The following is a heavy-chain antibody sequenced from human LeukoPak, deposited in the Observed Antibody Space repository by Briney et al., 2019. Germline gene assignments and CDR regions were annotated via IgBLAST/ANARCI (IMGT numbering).Heavy chain of an antibody. CDR2: IYPGDSDT. Sequence: GESLKISCKGSGYSFTSYWIGWVRQMPGKGREWMGIIYPGDSDTGYSPSFQGQVTISADKSISTAYLQWSSLKASDTAMYYCARRGYYYYYGMDVWGQGTTVTVSS. V-gene: IGHV5-51*01. CDR3: ARRGYYYYYGMDV. J-gene: IGHJ6*02. CDR1: GYSFTSYW.